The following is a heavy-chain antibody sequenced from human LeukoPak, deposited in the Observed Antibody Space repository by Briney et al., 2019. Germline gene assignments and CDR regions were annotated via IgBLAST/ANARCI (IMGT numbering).Heavy chain of an antibody. CDR2: IYYSGST. D-gene: IGHD3-22*01. Sequence: SETLSLTCTVSGGSISSSSYYWGWIRQPPVKGLEWIGSIYYSGSTYYNPSLKSRVTISVDTSKNQFSLKLSSVTAADTAVYYCARDEVVGDSSGYYLGYFDYWGQGTLVTVSS. J-gene: IGHJ4*02. CDR3: ARDEVVGDSSGYYLGYFDY. CDR1: GGSISSSSYY. V-gene: IGHV4-39*07.